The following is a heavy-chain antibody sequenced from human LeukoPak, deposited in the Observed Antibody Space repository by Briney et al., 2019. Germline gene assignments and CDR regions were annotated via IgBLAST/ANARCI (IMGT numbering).Heavy chain of an antibody. CDR3: AREEGYQLRTYYYYGMDV. J-gene: IGHJ6*02. V-gene: IGHV3-30-3*01. Sequence: GRSLRLSCAASGFIFSSYAMHWVRQAPGKGLEWVAVISYDGSNKYYADSVKGRFTISRDNSKNTLYLQMNSLRAEDTAVYYCAREEGYQLRTYYYYGMDVWGQGTTVTVSS. D-gene: IGHD2-2*01. CDR2: ISYDGSNK. CDR1: GFIFSSYA.